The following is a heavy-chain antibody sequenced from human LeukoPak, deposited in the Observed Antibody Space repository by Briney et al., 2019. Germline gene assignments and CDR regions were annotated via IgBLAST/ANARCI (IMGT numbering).Heavy chain of an antibody. J-gene: IGHJ4*02. CDR1: GFTFSSNA. CDR2: ISGSGGST. D-gene: IGHD6-19*01. V-gene: IGHV3-23*01. CDR3: AKKSLAVAGPSHLDY. Sequence: GGSLRLSCAGSGFTFSSNAMSWVRQAPGKGLEWVSAISGSGGSTYYADSVKGRFTISRDNSKNTLYLQMNNLRAEDTAVYYCAKKSLAVAGPSHLDYWGQGTLVTVSS.